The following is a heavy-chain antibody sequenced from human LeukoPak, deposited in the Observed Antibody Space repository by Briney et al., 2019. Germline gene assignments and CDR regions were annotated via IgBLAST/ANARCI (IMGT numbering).Heavy chain of an antibody. CDR3: ARDSGRGYSYGHGYYFDY. Sequence: PSQTLSLTCTVSGGSISIGGYYWSWIRQHPGKGLEWIGYIYYSGSTYYNPSLKSRVTISVDTSKNQFSLKLSSVTAADTAVYYCARDSGRGYSYGHGYYFDYWGQGTLVTVSS. J-gene: IGHJ4*02. V-gene: IGHV4-31*03. CDR1: GGSISIGGYY. D-gene: IGHD5-18*01. CDR2: IYYSGST.